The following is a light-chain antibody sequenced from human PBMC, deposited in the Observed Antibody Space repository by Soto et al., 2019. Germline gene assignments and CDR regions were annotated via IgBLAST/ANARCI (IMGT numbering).Light chain of an antibody. CDR2: GAS. J-gene: IGKJ2*01. CDR1: QSINIY. CDR3: QQSYRSPYT. V-gene: IGKV1-39*01. Sequence: IQLTQSPSSLSASVGDRVTVTGRASQSINIYLNWYQQKPGQAPTLLIYGASTLQSGVPSRFSGGGSRTDFTLTISSLQTEDFATYDCQQSYRSPYTVGQGTKLEI.